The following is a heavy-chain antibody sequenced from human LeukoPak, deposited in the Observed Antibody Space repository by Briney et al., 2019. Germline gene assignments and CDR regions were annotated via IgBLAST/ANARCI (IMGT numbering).Heavy chain of an antibody. CDR1: GFTFRDYW. J-gene: IGHJ4*02. D-gene: IGHD3-3*02. CDR3: ARDPGFSSFDY. CDR2: INRDGSVK. V-gene: IGHV3-7*01. Sequence: PGGSLRLSCAVSGFTFRDYWVTWVRQTPGKGLEFVANINRDGSVKNYVDSVKGRFTISRDNAKNSLYLQMTSLRVDDTAIYYCARDPGFSSFDYWGQGTLVTVSS.